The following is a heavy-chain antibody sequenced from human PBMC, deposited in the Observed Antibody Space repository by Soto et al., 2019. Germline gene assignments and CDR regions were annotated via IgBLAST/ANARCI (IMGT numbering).Heavy chain of an antibody. V-gene: IGHV1-58*01. CDR1: GFTFTSSA. D-gene: IGHD5-18*01. J-gene: IGHJ5*02. CDR3: AAKRGIAYSYGYGEFDP. Sequence: ASVKVSCKASGFTFTSSAVQWVRQARGQRLEWIGWIVVGSGNTNYAQKFQERVTITREMSTSTAYMELSSLRSEDTAVYYCAAKRGIAYSYGYGEFDPWGQGTLVTVSS. CDR2: IVVGSGNT.